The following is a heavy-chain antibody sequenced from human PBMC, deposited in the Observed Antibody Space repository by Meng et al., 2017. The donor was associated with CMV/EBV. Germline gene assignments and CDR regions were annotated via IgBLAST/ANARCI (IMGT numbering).Heavy chain of an antibody. D-gene: IGHD6-13*01. J-gene: IGHJ4*02. Sequence: GESLKISCAASGFTFSGSAMHWVRQASGKGLEWVARIRSKANSYATAYAASVKGRFTIARDDSKNTAYLQMNSLKTEDTAVYYCRAEAAAGTDIDYWGQGTLVTVSS. CDR1: GFTFSGSA. V-gene: IGHV3-73*01. CDR2: IRSKANSYAT. CDR3: RAEAAAGTDIDY.